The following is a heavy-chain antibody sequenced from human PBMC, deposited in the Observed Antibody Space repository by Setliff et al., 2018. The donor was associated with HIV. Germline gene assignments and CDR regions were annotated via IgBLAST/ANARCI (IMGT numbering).Heavy chain of an antibody. CDR1: GFTFSNYW. Sequence: GGSLSLSCAASGFTFSNYWMHWVRQAPGKGLVWVSRINSDGSSTSYADPVKGRFTISSDNANNTLYLQMNSLRPDDTAVYYCARGGIVATEPEYWGQGTLVTVSS. CDR3: ARGGIVATEPEY. J-gene: IGHJ4*02. V-gene: IGHV3-74*01. D-gene: IGHD5-12*01. CDR2: INSDGSST.